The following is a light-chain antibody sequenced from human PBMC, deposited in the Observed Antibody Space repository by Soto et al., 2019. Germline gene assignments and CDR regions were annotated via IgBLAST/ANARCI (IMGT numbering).Light chain of an antibody. J-gene: IGKJ1*01. Sequence: EIVLTQSPGTLSLSPGERATLSCRASQSVSSSYLAWYQQKPGQAPRLLISGASSRATGIPDRFSGSGSGTDFTLTISRLEPEDFAVYYCQQYGRSSWTFGQGTKVEI. CDR3: QQYGRSSWT. V-gene: IGKV3-20*01. CDR1: QSVSSSY. CDR2: GAS.